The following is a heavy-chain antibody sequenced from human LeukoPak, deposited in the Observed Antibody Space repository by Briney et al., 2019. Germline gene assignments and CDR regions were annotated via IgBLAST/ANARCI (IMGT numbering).Heavy chain of an antibody. Sequence: SETLSLTCTVSGGSISSYYWSWIRQPPGKGLEWIGYIYYSGSTNYNPSLKSRVTISVDTSKNQFSLKLSSVTAADTAVYYCARDFGPYDSSGYFYYWGQGTLVTVPS. CDR1: GGSISSYY. CDR2: IYYSGST. V-gene: IGHV4-59*01. D-gene: IGHD3-22*01. J-gene: IGHJ4*02. CDR3: ARDFGPYDSSGYFYY.